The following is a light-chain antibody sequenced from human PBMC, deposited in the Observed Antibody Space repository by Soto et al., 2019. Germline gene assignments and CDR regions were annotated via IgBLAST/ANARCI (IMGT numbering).Light chain of an antibody. J-gene: IGKJ1*01. V-gene: IGKV3-20*01. CDR3: QQYGSSPGT. Sequence: EVVLTQSPATLSLSPGERATLSCRASENVRTFVDWYQQKPGQAPRLLIYGASNRATGIPARFSGSGSGTDFTLTISRLEPEDFAVYYCQQYGSSPGTFGQGTKVEIK. CDR1: ENVRTF. CDR2: GAS.